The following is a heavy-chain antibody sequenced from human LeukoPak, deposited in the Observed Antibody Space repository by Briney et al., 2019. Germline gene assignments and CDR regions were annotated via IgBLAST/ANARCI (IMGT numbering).Heavy chain of an antibody. CDR3: AKDRGRYSYRTDAFDI. D-gene: IGHD5-18*01. J-gene: IGHJ3*02. CDR2: ISGGGGST. Sequence: GGSLRLSCAASGFTFSTYAMSWVRQAPGKGLEWVSAISGGGGSTYYADSVKGRFTISRDNSRNTLYLQMNTLRAEDTAVYYCAKDRGRYSYRTDAFDIWGQGTMVTVSS. V-gene: IGHV3-23*01. CDR1: GFTFSTYA.